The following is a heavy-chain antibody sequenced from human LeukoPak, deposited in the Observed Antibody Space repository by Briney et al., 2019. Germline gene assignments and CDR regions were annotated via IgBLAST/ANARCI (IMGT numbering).Heavy chain of an antibody. CDR3: AKDHDFWSGSNWFDP. J-gene: IGHJ5*02. V-gene: IGHV3-23*01. Sequence: GESLRLSCAASGFTFSSYAMSWVRQAPGKGLEWVSAISGSGGSTYYADSVKGRFTISRDNSKNTLYLQMNSLRAEDTAVYYCAKDHDFWSGSNWFDPWGQGTLVTVSS. CDR1: GFTFSSYA. CDR2: ISGSGGST. D-gene: IGHD3-3*01.